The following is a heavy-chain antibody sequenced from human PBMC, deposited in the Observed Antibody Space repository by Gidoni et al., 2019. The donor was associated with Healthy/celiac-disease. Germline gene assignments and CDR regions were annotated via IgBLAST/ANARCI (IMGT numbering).Heavy chain of an antibody. CDR1: GFTFGAYA. D-gene: IGHD5-12*01. J-gene: IGHJ4*02. CDR3: TRHDHRDGYNALDY. V-gene: IGHV3-49*04. CDR2: IRSKAYGGTT. Sequence: EVQLVESGGGLVQPGRSLRLSCTASGFTFGAYAMSWVRQAPGKGLEWVGFIRSKAYGGTTEYAASVKGRFTISRDDSKSIAYLQMNSLKTEDTAVYYCTRHDHRDGYNALDYWGQGTLVTVSS.